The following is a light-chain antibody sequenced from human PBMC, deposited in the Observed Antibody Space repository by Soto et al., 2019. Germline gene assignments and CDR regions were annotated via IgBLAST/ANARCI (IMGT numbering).Light chain of an antibody. CDR3: QQYYHWPRT. V-gene: IGKV3-15*01. CDR1: QSVASN. J-gene: IGKJ1*01. CDR2: AAS. Sequence: EMAVTQSPATQSVSPGERATLSCRASQSVASNLAWYQQKTGQTPRLLIYAASTRATVIPDRFSVILSWTDVNLTITSLQSEDFAVYYCQQYYHWPRTFGQGTKVDIK.